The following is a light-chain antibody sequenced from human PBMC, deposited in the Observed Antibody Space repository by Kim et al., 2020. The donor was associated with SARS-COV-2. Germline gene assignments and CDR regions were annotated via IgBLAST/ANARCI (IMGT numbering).Light chain of an antibody. Sequence: QRITISCTGSSSNIGAGYDVHWYQQLPGTAPKLLIYGNTNRPSGVPDRVSGSKSGTSASLAITGVQAEDEADYFCQSYDSSLSGYVFGTGTKVTVL. CDR1: SSNIGAGYD. CDR2: GNT. CDR3: QSYDSSLSGYV. J-gene: IGLJ1*01. V-gene: IGLV1-40*01.